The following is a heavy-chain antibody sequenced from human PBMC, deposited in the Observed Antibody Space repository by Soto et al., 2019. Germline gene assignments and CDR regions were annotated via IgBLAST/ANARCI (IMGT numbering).Heavy chain of an antibody. CDR3: ARPYSSSWYGYFDL. Sequence: QVQLQESGPGLVKPSQTLSLTCTVSGGSISSGGYYWSWIRQHPGKGLEWIGYIYYSGSTYYNPALKSRVTITVDTSKNQFSLKLSSVTAADTAVYYCARPYSSSWYGYFDLWGRGTLVTVSS. CDR2: IYYSGST. V-gene: IGHV4-31*03. J-gene: IGHJ2*01. D-gene: IGHD6-13*01. CDR1: GGSISSGGYY.